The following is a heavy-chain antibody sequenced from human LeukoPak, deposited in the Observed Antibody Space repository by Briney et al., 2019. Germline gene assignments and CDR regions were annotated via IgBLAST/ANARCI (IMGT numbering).Heavy chain of an antibody. CDR3: AREGYDFWSAYYYGMDV. Sequence: WVRQHPGKGLEWIGYIYYSGSTYYNPSLKSRVTISVDTSKNQFSLKLSSVTAADTAVYYCAREGYDFWSAYYYGMDVWGQGTTVTVSS. D-gene: IGHD3-3*01. V-gene: IGHV4-31*02. J-gene: IGHJ6*02. CDR2: IYYSGST.